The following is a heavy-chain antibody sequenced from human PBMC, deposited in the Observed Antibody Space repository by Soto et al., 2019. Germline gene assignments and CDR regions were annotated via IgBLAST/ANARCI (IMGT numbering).Heavy chain of an antibody. CDR1: WITFRSYG. CDR2: ISYDGSNK. D-gene: IGHD6-25*01. CDR3: AKNRLANSPYYYYYCGMDV. V-gene: IGHV3-30*18. Sequence: GESLKISCAAPWITFRSYGMHWVRQAPGKGPEWVAVISYDGSNKYYGESVKGRFTISRDNSKNTLYLQMNSLRAEDTAVYYCAKNRLANSPYYYYYCGMDVWGQGTTVTVSS. J-gene: IGHJ6*02.